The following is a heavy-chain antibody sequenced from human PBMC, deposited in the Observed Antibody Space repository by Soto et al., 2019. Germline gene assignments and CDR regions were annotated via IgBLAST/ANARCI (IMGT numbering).Heavy chain of an antibody. Sequence: SETLSLTCTVSGGSISSGGYYWSWIRQHPGKGLEWIGYIYYDGSAYYNPSLKSRVSISFGTSGNQFSLRLNSVTAADTAVYDCARDSHYKDGSGSYGKPFYYYGMDAWGQGTTVTVSS. CDR3: ARDSHYKDGSGSYGKPFYYYGMDA. CDR2: IYYDGSA. J-gene: IGHJ6*02. D-gene: IGHD3-22*01. V-gene: IGHV4-31*03. CDR1: GGSISSGGYY.